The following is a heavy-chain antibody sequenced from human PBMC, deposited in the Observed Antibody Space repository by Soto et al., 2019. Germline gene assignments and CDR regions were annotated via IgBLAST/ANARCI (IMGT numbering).Heavy chain of an antibody. CDR1: GYTFTNHG. V-gene: IGHV1-18*04. CDR3: ATDFSPLAYYFDY. J-gene: IGHJ4*02. CDR2: ISGYNANT. Sequence: QVQLVQSGPEVKKPGASVKVSCKASGYTFTNHGISWVRQAPGQGLEWVGWISGYNANTKYAQKFQGRVTMSTDTSTNTAYMELRSLRSDDTAVYYCATDFSPLAYYFDYWGQGTLVTVSS.